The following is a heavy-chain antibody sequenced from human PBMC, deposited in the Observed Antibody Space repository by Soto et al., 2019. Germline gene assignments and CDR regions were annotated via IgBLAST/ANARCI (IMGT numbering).Heavy chain of an antibody. CDR3: KRRLRFLETVDY. Sequence: QLQLQESGPGLVKPSETLYLTFTVSGDSISSGSYYWGWIRQPPGKGLEWIGTIYYTGSTYYNPSLKSRVTISVDTSKNQFSLKLSSVTAADTAVDFCKRRLRFLETVDYWGQGTLVTVSS. V-gene: IGHV4-39*01. J-gene: IGHJ4*02. D-gene: IGHD3-3*01. CDR2: IYYTGST. CDR1: GDSISSGSYY.